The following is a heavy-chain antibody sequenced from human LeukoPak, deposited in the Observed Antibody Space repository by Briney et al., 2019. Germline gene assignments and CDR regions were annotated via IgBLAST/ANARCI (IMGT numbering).Heavy chain of an antibody. Sequence: PGGSLRLSCAASGFTFSSYAMSWVRQAPGKGLEWVSAISGSGGSTYYADSVKGRFTISRDNSKNTLYLQMNSLRAEDTAVYYCAKDPGGSGSYYYYYYGIDVWGQGTTVTVSS. CDR3: AKDPGGSGSYYYYYYGIDV. D-gene: IGHD3-10*01. V-gene: IGHV3-23*01. CDR2: ISGSGGST. CDR1: GFTFSSYA. J-gene: IGHJ6*02.